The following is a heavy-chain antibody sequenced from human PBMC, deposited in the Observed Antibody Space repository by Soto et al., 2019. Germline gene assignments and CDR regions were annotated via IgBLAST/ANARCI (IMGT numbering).Heavy chain of an antibody. CDR1: GGSISSSSYY. CDR3: GLRYYYYGMDV. CDR2: IYYSGST. J-gene: IGHJ6*02. Sequence: ETLSLTCTVSGGSISSSSYYWGWIRQPPGKGLEWIGSIYYSGSTYYNPSLKSRVTISVDTSKNQFSLKLSSVTAADTAVYYCGLRYYYYGMDVWGQGTTVTVSS. V-gene: IGHV4-39*01.